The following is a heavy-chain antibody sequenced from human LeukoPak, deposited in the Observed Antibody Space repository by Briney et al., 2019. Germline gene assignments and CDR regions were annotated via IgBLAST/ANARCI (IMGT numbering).Heavy chain of an antibody. Sequence: SVKVSCKASGGTFSSYAISWVRQAPGQGLEWMGRIIPILGIANYAQKFQGRVTITADKSTSTAYMELSSLRSEGTAVYYCARDPVYYDYVWGSYRYGAFDIWGQGTMVTVSS. CDR3: ARDPVYYDYVWGSYRYGAFDI. J-gene: IGHJ3*02. V-gene: IGHV1-69*04. D-gene: IGHD3-16*02. CDR1: GGTFSSYA. CDR2: IIPILGIA.